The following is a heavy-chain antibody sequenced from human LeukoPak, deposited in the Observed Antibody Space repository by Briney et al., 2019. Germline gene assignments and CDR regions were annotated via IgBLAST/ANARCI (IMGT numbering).Heavy chain of an antibody. CDR3: ARDHCSGGSCYPPNWFDP. CDR2: ISAYNGNT. J-gene: IGHJ5*02. V-gene: IGHV1-18*04. Sequence: ASVNVSCKASGYTFTSYGISWVRQAPGQGLEWMGWISAYNGNTNYAQKLQGRVTMTTDTSTSTAYMELRSLRSDDTAVYYCARDHCSGGSCYPPNWFDPWGQGTLVTVSS. D-gene: IGHD2-15*01. CDR1: GYTFTSYG.